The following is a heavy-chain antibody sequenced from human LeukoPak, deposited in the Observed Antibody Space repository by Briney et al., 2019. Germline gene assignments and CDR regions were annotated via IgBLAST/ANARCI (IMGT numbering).Heavy chain of an antibody. D-gene: IGHD2-15*01. CDR2: INEDGSEE. CDR1: GFTFSRYW. Sequence: GGSLRLSCAPSGFTFSRYWMSWVRQAPGRGLEWVANINEDGSEEYYVDSVRGRFTISRDNAKNSLYLQMNSLRAEDTAVYYCARAGDGTAARDYWGQGTLVTVSS. CDR3: ARAGDGTAARDY. V-gene: IGHV3-7*01. J-gene: IGHJ4*02.